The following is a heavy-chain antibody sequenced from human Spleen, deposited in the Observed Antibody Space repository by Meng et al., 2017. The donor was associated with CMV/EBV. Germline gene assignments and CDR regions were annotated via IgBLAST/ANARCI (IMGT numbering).Heavy chain of an antibody. CDR3: ARDGTGGYYFDY. D-gene: IGHD3-10*01. V-gene: IGHV3-33*01. CDR1: GFTFSSYG. CDR2: IWYDGSNK. Sequence: GESLKISCAASGFTFSSYGMHWVRQAPGKGLEWVAVIWYDGSNKYYADSVKGRFTISRDNSKNTLYLQMNSLRAEDTAVYYCARDGTGGYYFDYWGQGTLVTVSS. J-gene: IGHJ4*02.